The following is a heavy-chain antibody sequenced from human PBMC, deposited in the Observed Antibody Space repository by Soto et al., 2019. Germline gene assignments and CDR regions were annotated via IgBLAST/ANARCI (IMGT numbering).Heavy chain of an antibody. CDR2: VIPIFGTA. V-gene: IGHV1-69*13. D-gene: IGHD1-26*01. Sequence: GASVKVSCKASGGTFSSYAISWVRQAPGQGLEWMGGVIPIFGTANYAQKFQGRVTITADESTSTAYMELSSLRSEDTAVYYCARPALGATEYYFDYWGQGTLVTVSS. CDR1: GGTFSSYA. CDR3: ARPALGATEYYFDY. J-gene: IGHJ4*02.